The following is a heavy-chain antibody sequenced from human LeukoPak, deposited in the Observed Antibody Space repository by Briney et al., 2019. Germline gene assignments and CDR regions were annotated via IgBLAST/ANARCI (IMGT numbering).Heavy chain of an antibody. CDR1: GFTFSNYS. D-gene: IGHD3-10*01. J-gene: IGHJ4*02. CDR3: ARVIRRFGEFSSDY. V-gene: IGHV3-48*02. CDR2: ISSRSSSI. Sequence: GGSLRLSCAASGFTFSNYSMNWVRQAPGKGLEWVSYISSRSSSIYYLDSVKGRFTISRDNAKNSLYLQMNSLRDEDKAVYYCARVIRRFGEFSSDYWGQGTLVTVSS.